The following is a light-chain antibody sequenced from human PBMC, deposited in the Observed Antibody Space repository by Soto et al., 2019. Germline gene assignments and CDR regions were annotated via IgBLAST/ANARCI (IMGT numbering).Light chain of an antibody. J-gene: IGKJ1*01. V-gene: IGKV1-5*01. Sequence: DIQMTQSPSTLSASVGDRVTITGRASQSLSNWLAWYQQKPGKAPKLLIYDASSLETGVPSRFSGSGSGTEFTLIISSLQPDDFATYYCQQYSSYPWTVGQGTKVDIK. CDR2: DAS. CDR3: QQYSSYPWT. CDR1: QSLSNW.